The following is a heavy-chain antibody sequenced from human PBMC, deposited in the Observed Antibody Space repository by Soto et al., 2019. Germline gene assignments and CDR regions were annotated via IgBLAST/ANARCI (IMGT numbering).Heavy chain of an antibody. CDR2: ISGSGGST. CDR1: GFTFSSYA. D-gene: IGHD4-17*01. J-gene: IGHJ4*02. CDR3: AKDYGRGGIVYGDYVGEFDY. Sequence: GGSLRLSCAASGFTFSSYAMSWVRQAPGKGLEWVSAISGSGGSTYYADSVKGRFTISRDNSKNTLYLQMNSLRAEDTAVYYCAKDYGRGGIVYGDYVGEFDYWGQGTLVTVSS. V-gene: IGHV3-23*01.